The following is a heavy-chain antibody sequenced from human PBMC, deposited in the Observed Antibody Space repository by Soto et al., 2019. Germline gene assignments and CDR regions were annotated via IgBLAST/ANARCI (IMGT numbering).Heavy chain of an antibody. Sequence: GGSLRLSCAASGFTFSSYGMHWVRQAPGKGLEWVAVISYDGSNKYYADSVKGRFTISRDNSKNTLYLQMNSLRAEDTAVYYCAKDRGVAVDRNYFDYWGQGTLVTVSS. D-gene: IGHD6-19*01. CDR3: AKDRGVAVDRNYFDY. J-gene: IGHJ4*02. V-gene: IGHV3-30*18. CDR2: ISYDGSNK. CDR1: GFTFSSYG.